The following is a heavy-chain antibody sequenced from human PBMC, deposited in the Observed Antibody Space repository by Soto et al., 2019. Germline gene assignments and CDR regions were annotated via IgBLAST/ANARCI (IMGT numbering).Heavy chain of an antibody. J-gene: IGHJ4*02. D-gene: IGHD3-22*01. V-gene: IGHV3-13*01. CDR2: IGIGGDT. Sequence: EVQLVESGGSLVQPGGSLRLSCAASGFTFSSYDMHWVRQATGKGLEWVSTIGIGGDTYYPGSVKGRFTISRENAKNSLYLQMNSRRAGDTAVYYCARGGRNYDSTGSIDYWGQGTLVTVSS. CDR3: ARGGRNYDSTGSIDY. CDR1: GFTFSSYD.